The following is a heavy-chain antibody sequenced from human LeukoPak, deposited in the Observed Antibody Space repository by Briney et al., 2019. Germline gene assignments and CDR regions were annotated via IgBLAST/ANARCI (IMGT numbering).Heavy chain of an antibody. V-gene: IGHV4-59*01. CDR1: GGSISSYY. Sequence: SETLSLTCTVSGGSISSYYWSWIRQPPGKGLEWIGYIYYSGSTNYNPSLKSRVTISVDTSKNQFSLKLSSVTAADTAVYYCARGRSGSLTHRTYNWFDPWGQGTLVTVSS. J-gene: IGHJ5*02. D-gene: IGHD6-25*01. CDR3: ARGRSGSLTHRTYNWFDP. CDR2: IYYSGST.